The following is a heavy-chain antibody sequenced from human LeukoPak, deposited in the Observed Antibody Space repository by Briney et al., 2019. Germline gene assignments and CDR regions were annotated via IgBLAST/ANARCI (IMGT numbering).Heavy chain of an antibody. Sequence: GGSLRLSCAASGFTFSSYEMNWVRQAPGKGLEWVSYISSSGSTIYYADSVKGRFTISRDNAKNSLYLQMNSLRAEDTAVYYCARENERAFDIWGQGTMVTVSS. V-gene: IGHV3-48*03. J-gene: IGHJ3*02. CDR1: GFTFSSYE. CDR3: ARENERAFDI. CDR2: ISSSGSTI.